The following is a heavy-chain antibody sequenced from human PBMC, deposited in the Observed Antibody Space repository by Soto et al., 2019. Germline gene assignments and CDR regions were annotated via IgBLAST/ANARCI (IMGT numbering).Heavy chain of an antibody. V-gene: IGHV1-69*13. D-gene: IGHD6-19*01. Sequence: GASVKVSCKASGGTFSSYAISWVRQAPGQGLEWMGGIIPIFGTANYAQKFQGRVTITADESTSTAYMELSSLRSEDTAVYYCARGRXAVAGTRYYYYYYGMDVWGQGTTVTVSS. CDR2: IIPIFGTA. J-gene: IGHJ6*02. CDR3: ARGRXAVAGTRYYYYYYGMDV. CDR1: GGTFSSYA.